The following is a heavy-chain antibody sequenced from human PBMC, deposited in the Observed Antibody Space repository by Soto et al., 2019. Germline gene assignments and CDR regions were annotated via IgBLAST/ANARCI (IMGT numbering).Heavy chain of an antibody. CDR3: ARVSYGSGGPYGFDI. CDR2: IIPIFGTA. V-gene: IGHV1-69*13. CDR1: GGTFSSYA. D-gene: IGHD6-19*01. Sequence: GASVKVSCKASGGTFSSYAISWVRQAPGQGLEWMGGIIPIFGTANYAQKFQGRVTITADESTSTAYMELRSLTSDDAATYYCARVSYGSGGPYGFDIWGQGTMVTVSS. J-gene: IGHJ3*02.